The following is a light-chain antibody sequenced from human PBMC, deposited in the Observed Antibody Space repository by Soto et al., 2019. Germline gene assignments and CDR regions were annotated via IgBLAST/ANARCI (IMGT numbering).Light chain of an antibody. V-gene: IGKV1-5*03. J-gene: IGKJ1*01. CDR1: QSLSSW. Sequence: DIQMTQSPSTLSASVGDRVTITCRASQSLSSWLAWYQQKPGKAPTLLIYKASSLESGVPSRFSGSGSGTEFTLTISSLQPDDFATYYCQQYNSFPTFGQGTKVEIK. CDR3: QQYNSFPT. CDR2: KAS.